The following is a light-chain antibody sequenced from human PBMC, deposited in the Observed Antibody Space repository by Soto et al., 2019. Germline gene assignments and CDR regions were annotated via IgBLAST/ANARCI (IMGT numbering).Light chain of an antibody. J-gene: IGLJ1*01. CDR3: GSWDSSLSAYV. V-gene: IGLV1-51*01. CDR1: SSNIGGNS. CDR2: DDN. Sequence: QSVLTQPPSVSAAPGQKVTISCSGSSSNIGGNSVSWYQPLPGTAHKLLIYDDNKRPSGIPDRFSGSKSGTSATLGITGFQTGDEADYYCGSWDSSLSAYVFGTGTKVTVL.